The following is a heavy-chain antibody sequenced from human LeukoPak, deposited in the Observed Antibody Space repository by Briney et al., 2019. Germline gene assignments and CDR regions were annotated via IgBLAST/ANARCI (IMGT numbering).Heavy chain of an antibody. CDR1: GFTFSSYA. CDR2: ISYDGSNK. Sequence: GGSLRLSCAASGFTFSSYAMHWVRQAPGKGLEWVAVISYDGSNKYYADSVKGRFTISRDNSKNTLYLQMNSLRAEDTAVYYCASLDIVVVVAAILGRGTSNWFDPWGQGTLVTVSS. V-gene: IGHV3-30-3*01. CDR3: ASLDIVVVVAAILGRGTSNWFDP. D-gene: IGHD2-15*01. J-gene: IGHJ5*02.